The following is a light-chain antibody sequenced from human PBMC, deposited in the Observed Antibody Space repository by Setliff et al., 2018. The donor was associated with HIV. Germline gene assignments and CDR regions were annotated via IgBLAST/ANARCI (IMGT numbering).Light chain of an antibody. V-gene: IGLV1-44*01. CDR2: ANN. J-gene: IGLJ1*01. Sequence: QSALTQPPSASGTPGQRVTFSCSGGSSNIGSNTVNWYQQLPGSAPKLLIFANNQRPSGVSNRFSGSKSGNTASLTISGLQAEDEADYYCSSYRSSSTLGYVFGTGTKVTVL. CDR1: SSNIGSNT. CDR3: SSYRSSSTLGYV.